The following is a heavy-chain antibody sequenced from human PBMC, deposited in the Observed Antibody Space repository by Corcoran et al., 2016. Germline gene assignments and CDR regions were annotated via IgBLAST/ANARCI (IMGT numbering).Heavy chain of an antibody. J-gene: IGHJ4*02. Sequence: EVQLVESEGGLVQPGGSLRLSCVAYGFTFSNYWLSWVRQAPGKGLEWVGNIKEDGSEKYYVDSVKGRCTISRDNAKNSLYLQVNSLRAEDTAVYYCARVAYGDRYWGQGTRVTVSS. D-gene: IGHD4-17*01. V-gene: IGHV3-7*01. CDR3: ARVAYGDRY. CDR2: IKEDGSEK. CDR1: GFTFSNYW.